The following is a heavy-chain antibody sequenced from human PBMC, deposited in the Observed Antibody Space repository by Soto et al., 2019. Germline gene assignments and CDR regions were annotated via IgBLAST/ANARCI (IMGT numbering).Heavy chain of an antibody. CDR3: ARTLYGDNVDY. CDR2: MNPNSGNT. CDR1: GYTFTSYD. J-gene: IGHJ4*02. V-gene: IGHV1-8*01. D-gene: IGHD4-17*01. Sequence: QVQLVQSGAEVKKPGASVKVSCKASGYTFTSYDINWVRQATGQGLEWMGWMNPNSGNTGYAQKFQVRVSMTRNTSIITAYIEVSSLRSEDAAVYSCARTLYGDNVDYWGQGTLVTVSS.